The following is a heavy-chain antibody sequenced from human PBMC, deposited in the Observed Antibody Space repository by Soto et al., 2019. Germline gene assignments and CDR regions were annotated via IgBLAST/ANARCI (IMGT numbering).Heavy chain of an antibody. CDR1: GFTFSDYG. J-gene: IGHJ4*02. Sequence: EVQLVESGGGLVQPGGSLRLSCAASGFTFSDYGMAWVRQAPGKGPECIAKITSKRTTVPADFVKGRFTISRDNDKNSLYLQMNSLRDDDTAVYYCARDKDYSFDYWGQGTLVTVSS. V-gene: IGHV3-48*02. D-gene: IGHD2-21*01. CDR3: ARDKDYSFDY. CDR2: ITSKRTTV.